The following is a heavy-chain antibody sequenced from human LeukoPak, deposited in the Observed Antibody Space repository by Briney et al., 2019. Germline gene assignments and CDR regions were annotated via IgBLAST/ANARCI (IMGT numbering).Heavy chain of an antibody. CDR3: ARGSCSSTTCYTGYYYYYGMDV. CDR1: GYTFTIYD. V-gene: IGHV1-8*01. Sequence: ASMKVSCKASGYTFTIYDINWVRQATGQGLEWMGWMNPNSGNTGYAQKFQGRVTMTRNTSISTVYMELSSLTSEDTAVYYCARGSCSSTTCYTGYYYYYGMDVWGQGTTVTVSS. D-gene: IGHD2-2*02. CDR2: MNPNSGNT. J-gene: IGHJ6*02.